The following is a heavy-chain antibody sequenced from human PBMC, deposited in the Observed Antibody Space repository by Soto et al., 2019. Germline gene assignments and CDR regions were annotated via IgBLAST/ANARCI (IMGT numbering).Heavy chain of an antibody. Sequence: PGGSLRLSCASSGFTLSRSAVNWVRQAPGKGLEWVSYISDSGDRTYYADSVKGRFTISRDRSKNTVSLQMDSLRAEDTAVYYCAKDRGIIVKAGDAFDVWGQGTKVTVSS. CDR1: GFTLSRSA. D-gene: IGHD3-16*02. J-gene: IGHJ3*01. V-gene: IGHV3-23*01. CDR3: AKDRGIIVKAGDAFDV. CDR2: ISDSGDRT.